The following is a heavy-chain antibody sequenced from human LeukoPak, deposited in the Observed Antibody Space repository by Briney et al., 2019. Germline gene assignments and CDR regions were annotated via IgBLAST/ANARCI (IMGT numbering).Heavy chain of an antibody. CDR1: GFTFSSYG. V-gene: IGHV3-23*01. D-gene: IGHD6-13*01. CDR2: ISGSGGST. Sequence: GGSLRLSCAASGFTFSSYGMHWVRRAPGKGLEWVSAISGSGGSTYYADSVKGRFTISRDNSKNTLYLQMNSLRAEDTAVYYCAKSPMAAATNRGYWGQGTLVTVSS. J-gene: IGHJ4*02. CDR3: AKSPMAAATNRGY.